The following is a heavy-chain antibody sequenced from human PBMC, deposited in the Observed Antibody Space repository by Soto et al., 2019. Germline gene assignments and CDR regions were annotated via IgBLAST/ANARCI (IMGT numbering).Heavy chain of an antibody. D-gene: IGHD3-3*01. V-gene: IGHV4-59*01. J-gene: IGHJ6*02. CDR3: ARVGGVYDFWSGYPPSGMDV. CDR2: IYYSGST. CDR1: GCSISSYY. Sequence: PSETLSLTCTATGCSISSYYWSWIRQPPGKGLEWIGYIYYSGSTNYNPSHKSRVTISVDTSKNQFSLKLSSVTAADTAVYYCARVGGVYDFWSGYPPSGMDVWGQGTTVTVSS.